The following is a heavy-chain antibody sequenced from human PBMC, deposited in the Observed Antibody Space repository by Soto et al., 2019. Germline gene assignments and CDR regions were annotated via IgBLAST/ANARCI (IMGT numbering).Heavy chain of an antibody. J-gene: IGHJ6*02. Sequence: QLQLQESGPGLVKPSETLSLTCTVSGGSISSSSYYWGWIRQPPGKGLEWIGSIYYSGSTYYNPSLKSRVTISVDTSKNQFSLKLSSVTAADTAVYYCARVRGDYVPRYYYGMDVWGQGTTVTVSS. CDR2: IYYSGST. CDR1: GGSISSSSYY. V-gene: IGHV4-39*01. CDR3: ARVRGDYVPRYYYGMDV. D-gene: IGHD4-17*01.